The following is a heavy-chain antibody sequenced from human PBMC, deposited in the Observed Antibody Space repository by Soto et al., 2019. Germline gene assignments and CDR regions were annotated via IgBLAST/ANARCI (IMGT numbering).Heavy chain of an antibody. CDR3: ARDTQFGGYHYYGMDV. CDR1: GGSISSYY. CDR2: IYYSGST. D-gene: IGHD2-15*01. J-gene: IGHJ6*02. Sequence: SETLSLTCTVSGGSISSYYWSWIRQPPGKGLEWIGYIYYSGSTNYNPSLKSRVTISVDTSKNQFSLKLSSVTAADTAVYYCARDTQFGGYHYYGMDVWGQGTTVTVSS. V-gene: IGHV4-59*01.